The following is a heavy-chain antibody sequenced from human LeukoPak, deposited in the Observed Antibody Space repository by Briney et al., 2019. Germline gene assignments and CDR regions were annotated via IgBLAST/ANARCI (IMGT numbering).Heavy chain of an antibody. Sequence: ASVKVSCKASGYTFTSYYMHWVRQAPGQGLEWMGIINPSGGSTSYAQKFQGRVTMTSDTSTSTVYMELSSLRSEDTAVYYCAQDISGGMYGIWFDPWGQGTLVTVSS. CDR3: AQDISGGMYGIWFDP. V-gene: IGHV1-46*01. D-gene: IGHD2-8*01. CDR2: INPSGGST. J-gene: IGHJ5*02. CDR1: GYTFTSYY.